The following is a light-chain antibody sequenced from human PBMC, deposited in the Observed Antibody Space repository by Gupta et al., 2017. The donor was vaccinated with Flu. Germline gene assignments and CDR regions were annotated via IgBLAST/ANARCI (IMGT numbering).Light chain of an antibody. V-gene: IGKV4-1*01. Sequence: DIVMTQSPDSLAVSLGERATINCKSSQSVLYSSNNNNYLAWYQQKPGQPPKLLIYWASTRESGVPDRFSGSGSGTDFTLTISSLQAEDVAVYYCQQYYVTPHTFGGGTKVEIK. CDR3: QQYYVTPHT. CDR2: WAS. CDR1: QSVLYSSNNNNY. J-gene: IGKJ4*01.